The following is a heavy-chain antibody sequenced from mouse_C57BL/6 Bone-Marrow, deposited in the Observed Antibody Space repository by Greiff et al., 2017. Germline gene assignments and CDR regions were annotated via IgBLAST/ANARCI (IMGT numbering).Heavy chain of an antibody. Sequence: VQLQQPGAELVRPGSSVKLSCKASGYTFTSYWMHWVKQRPIQGLEWIGNIDPSDSETHYNQKFKDKATLTVDKSSSTAYMQHSSLTSEDSAVYYCARYSNYVWFAYWGQGTLVTVSA. CDR3: ARYSNYVWFAY. J-gene: IGHJ3*01. CDR2: IDPSDSET. CDR1: GYTFTSYW. V-gene: IGHV1-52*01. D-gene: IGHD2-5*01.